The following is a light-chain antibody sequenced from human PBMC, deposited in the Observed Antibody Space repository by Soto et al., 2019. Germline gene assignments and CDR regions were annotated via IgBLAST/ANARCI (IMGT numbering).Light chain of an antibody. Sequence: DIQLTQSPSFLSASVGDRVTISCRASQGISDYLAWYQQKPGKAPKLLIYGASTLQSGVPSRFSGSASGTEFTLTISSLQPEDFATYFCQQFNAYPLTIGGGTKLGIK. V-gene: IGKV1-9*01. CDR2: GAS. CDR3: QQFNAYPLT. CDR1: QGISDY. J-gene: IGKJ4*01.